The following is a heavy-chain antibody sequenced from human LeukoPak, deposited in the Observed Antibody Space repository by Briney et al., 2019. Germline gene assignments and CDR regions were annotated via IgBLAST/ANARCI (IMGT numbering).Heavy chain of an antibody. CDR2: INAYSGNT. Sequence: ASVKVSCKTSGYTFTSYGIRWVRQAPGQGLEWMGWINAYSGNTNYAQEVQGRVTMTTDTSTSTAYMELRSLRSDDTAVYYCARFKAVAGDGYTLVDYWGQGTLVIVSS. CDR1: GYTFTSYG. J-gene: IGHJ4*02. D-gene: IGHD6-19*01. V-gene: IGHV1-18*01. CDR3: ARFKAVAGDGYTLVDY.